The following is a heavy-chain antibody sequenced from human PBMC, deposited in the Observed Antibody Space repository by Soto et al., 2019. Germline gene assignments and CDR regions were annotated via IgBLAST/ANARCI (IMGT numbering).Heavy chain of an antibody. Sequence: SETLSLTCTVSGGSITTYQWSWIRQPPGKGLEWIGGYSGFTDYNPSLESRATISVDHSKNQFSLTLRSVTAADSAVYYCARDYGYSQPRYYGMDVWGQGTTVTVSS. CDR2: YSGFT. CDR3: ARDYGYSQPRYYGMDV. V-gene: IGHV4-59*01. CDR1: GGSITTYQ. J-gene: IGHJ6*02. D-gene: IGHD5-18*01.